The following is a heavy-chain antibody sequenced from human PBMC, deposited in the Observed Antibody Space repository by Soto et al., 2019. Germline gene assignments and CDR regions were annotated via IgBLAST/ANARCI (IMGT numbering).Heavy chain of an antibody. V-gene: IGHV3-23*01. Sequence: EVQLLESGGAPVQSGGSLRLSCVVSGFTFENYAMSCVRQAPGKGLEWVSAISGSGGTTYYSDSVKGRFTISRDNSKNTVYLQMNDLRVEDAAEYFCAKDSWAIFGVPAGEYYAMDVWGQGTTVTVSS. CDR1: GFTFENYA. D-gene: IGHD3-3*01. CDR2: ISGSGGTT. CDR3: AKDSWAIFGVPAGEYYAMDV. J-gene: IGHJ6*02.